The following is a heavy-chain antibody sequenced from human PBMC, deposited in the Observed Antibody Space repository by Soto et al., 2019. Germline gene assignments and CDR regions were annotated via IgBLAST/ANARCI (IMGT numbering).Heavy chain of an antibody. D-gene: IGHD3-9*01. CDR2: IYYSGST. J-gene: IGHJ6*03. CDR3: ARMGNDYDILTDYMDV. V-gene: IGHV4-59*08. CDR1: GGSISSYY. Sequence: SETLSLTCTVSGGSISSYYWSWIRQPPGKGLEWIGYIYYSGSTNYNPSLKSRVTISVDTSKNQFSLKLSSVTAADTAVYYCARMGNDYDILTDYMDVWGKGTTVTVSS.